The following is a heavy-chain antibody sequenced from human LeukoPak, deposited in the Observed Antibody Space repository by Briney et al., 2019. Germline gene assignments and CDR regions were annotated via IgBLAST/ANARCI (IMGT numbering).Heavy chain of an antibody. CDR2: IWSDGSNE. CDR1: GLTFSSFG. D-gene: IGHD2-15*01. J-gene: IGHJ4*02. V-gene: IGHV3-33*01. CDR3: ARGCGGGPGCYILDY. Sequence: GGSLRLSCAASGLTFSSFGMHWVRQAPGKGLEWVAIIWSDGSNEVYIESVKGRFTISRDNSKNTLYLHMNSLRGEDTAMYFCARGCGGGPGCYILDYWGQGTLVTVSS.